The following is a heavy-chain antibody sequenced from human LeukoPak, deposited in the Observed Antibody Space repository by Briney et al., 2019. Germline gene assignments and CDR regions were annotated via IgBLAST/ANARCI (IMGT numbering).Heavy chain of an antibody. Sequence: GGSLRLSCVASGFTFSSYAMHWVRQAPGKGLEWVAVISYDGSNKYYADSVKGRFTISRDNSKNTLYLQMNSLRAEDTAVYYCARGEREFDYWGQGTLVTVSS. CDR1: GFTFSSYA. D-gene: IGHD5-24*01. CDR2: ISYDGSNK. V-gene: IGHV3-30*04. J-gene: IGHJ4*02. CDR3: ARGEREFDY.